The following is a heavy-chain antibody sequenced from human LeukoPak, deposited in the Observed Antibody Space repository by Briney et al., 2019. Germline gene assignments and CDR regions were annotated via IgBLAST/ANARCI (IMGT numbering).Heavy chain of an antibody. CDR2: ISSNSNI. V-gene: IGHV3-21*01. J-gene: IGHJ6*03. CDR3: ARLSHYYYYYMDV. CDR1: GFTFSSYS. Sequence: GGSLRLSCAASGFTFSSYSMNWVRQAPGKGLEWVSSISSNSNIYYADSLKGRFTISRDNAKNSLYLQMNSLRAEDTAVYYCARLSHYYYYYMDVWGKGTTVTVSS.